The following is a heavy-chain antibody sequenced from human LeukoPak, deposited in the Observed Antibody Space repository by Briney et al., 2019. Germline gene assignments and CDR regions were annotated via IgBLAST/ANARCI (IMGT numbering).Heavy chain of an antibody. CDR2: IHYSGST. V-gene: IGHV4-59*01. D-gene: IGHD3-22*01. J-gene: IGHJ4*02. Sequence: ASETLSLTCTVSGGSISSYYWSWIRQPPGKGLEWIGYIHYSGSTNYNPSLKSRVTISVDTSKNQFSLKLSSVTAADTAVYYCARYYYDSSGYYLDYWGQGTLVTVSS. CDR3: ARYYYDSSGYYLDY. CDR1: GGSISSYY.